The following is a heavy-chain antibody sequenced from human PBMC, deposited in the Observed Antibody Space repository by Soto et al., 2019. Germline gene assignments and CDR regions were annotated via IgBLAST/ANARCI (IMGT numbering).Heavy chain of an antibody. V-gene: IGHV4-39*01. D-gene: IGHD2-2*01. Sequence: SETLSLTCTVSGGSIISSSYYWGWIRQPPGKGLEWIGSIYYSGSTYYNPSLKSRVTISVDTSKNQFSLKLSSVTAADTAVYYCARHIVVVPAAICNWFDPWGQGTLVTVSS. CDR2: IYYSGST. CDR3: ARHIVVVPAAICNWFDP. J-gene: IGHJ5*02. CDR1: GGSIISSSYY.